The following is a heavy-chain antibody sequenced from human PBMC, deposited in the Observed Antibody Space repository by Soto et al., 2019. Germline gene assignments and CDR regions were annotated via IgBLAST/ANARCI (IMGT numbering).Heavy chain of an antibody. CDR1: GFSFSTW. V-gene: IGHV3-74*01. Sequence: EVQLVESGGGLVQPGGSLRLSCAASGFSFSTWMHWVRQAPGKGLVWVSRINSDGSSITYADSVKGRFIISRDNAKNTLYLQMNSLAADDTAVDYCTRGASGYVNFDNWGQGVLVTVSS. CDR2: INSDGSSI. J-gene: IGHJ4*02. D-gene: IGHD5-12*01. CDR3: TRGASGYVNFDN.